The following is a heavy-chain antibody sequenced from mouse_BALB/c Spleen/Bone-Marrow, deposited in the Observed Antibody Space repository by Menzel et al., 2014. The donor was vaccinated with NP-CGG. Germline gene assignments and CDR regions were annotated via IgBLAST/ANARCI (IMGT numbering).Heavy chain of an antibody. CDR2: INPGSGGT. CDR3: ARWDYAMDY. CDR1: GYAFTDYL. Sequence: QVQLQQSGPELVRPGTSVKASCKASGYAFTDYLIDWVKQRPGQGLEWIGVINPGSGGTNYNEKFKGKATLTADKSSSTAYMQLSSLTSDDYAVYFCARWDYAMDYWGQGTSVTVSS. J-gene: IGHJ4*01. V-gene: IGHV1-54*01.